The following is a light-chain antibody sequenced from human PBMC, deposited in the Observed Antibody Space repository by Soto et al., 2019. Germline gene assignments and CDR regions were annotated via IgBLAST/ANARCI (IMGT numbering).Light chain of an antibody. Sequence: QSALTQPASVSGSPGHSISISCTGTSSYGGSYNYVSWYQQHPGKAPKLMIYEVSDRPSGVSNRFSGSKSGNTASLTISGLQAEDEADYYCSSYTSSSTRVFGTGTKVTVL. CDR3: SSYTSSSTRV. CDR2: EVS. J-gene: IGLJ1*01. CDR1: SSYGGSYNY. V-gene: IGLV2-14*01.